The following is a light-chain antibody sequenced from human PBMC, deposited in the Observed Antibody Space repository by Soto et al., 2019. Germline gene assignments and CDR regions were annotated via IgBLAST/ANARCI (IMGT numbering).Light chain of an antibody. CDR3: GSYTSTDTPFV. CDR1: STDVGGYNY. CDR2: EVS. Sequence: QSALAQPSSVSGSPGQSITISCTGTSTDVGGYNYVSWYQHHPGKGPKLIIYEVSNRPSGVSDRFSGSKSGNKASLIISNLEAEDESDYYCGSYTSTDTPFVFGTGNKVTVL. V-gene: IGLV2-14*01. J-gene: IGLJ1*01.